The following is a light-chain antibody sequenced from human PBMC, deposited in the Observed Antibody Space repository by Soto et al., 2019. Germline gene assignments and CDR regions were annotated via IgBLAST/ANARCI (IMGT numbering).Light chain of an antibody. Sequence: EIVMTQSPATLSVSPGERATLSCRASQSVSSELAWYQQKPGQAPRLLIYGASTRATGIPARFSGSGSGTEFTLTISSLQSEDFAVYYCQQYNNWPPSTFGQGTKLEIK. CDR3: QQYNNWPPST. CDR1: QSVSSE. CDR2: GAS. V-gene: IGKV3-15*01. J-gene: IGKJ2*02.